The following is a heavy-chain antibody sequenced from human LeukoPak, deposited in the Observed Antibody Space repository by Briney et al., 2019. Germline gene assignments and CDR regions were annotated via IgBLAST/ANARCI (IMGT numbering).Heavy chain of an antibody. Sequence: ESGPTLVKDTQTLTLTCTFSGFSLSTSGMCASWIRQTPGKALEWLARIDWDDDKFYSTSLKTRLSIFKDTSKNQVVLAMTNMDPVDTATYYCSRTFRYTVSSAGNYYTMDVWGQGTTVTVSS. D-gene: IGHD5/OR15-5a*01. V-gene: IGHV2-70*17. CDR2: IDWDDDK. CDR1: GFSLSTSGMC. J-gene: IGHJ6*02. CDR3: SRTFRYTVSSAGNYYTMDV.